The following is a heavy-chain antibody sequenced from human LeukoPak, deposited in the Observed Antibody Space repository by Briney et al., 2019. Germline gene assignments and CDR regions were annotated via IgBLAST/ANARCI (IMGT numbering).Heavy chain of an antibody. CDR3: ASLAVAGPSPLDY. Sequence: PSETLSLTCTVSGGSISSSSYYWGWIRQPPGKGLEWIGSIYYNGSTYYNPSLKSRVTISVDTSKNQFSLKLSSVTAADTAVYYCASLAVAGPSPLDYWGQGTLVTVSS. CDR2: IYYNGST. CDR1: GGSISSSSYY. D-gene: IGHD6-19*01. V-gene: IGHV4-39*01. J-gene: IGHJ4*02.